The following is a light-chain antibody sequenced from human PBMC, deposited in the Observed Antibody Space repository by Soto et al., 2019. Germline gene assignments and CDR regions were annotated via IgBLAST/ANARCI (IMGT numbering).Light chain of an antibody. CDR2: NTN. Sequence: QSVLTQPPSTSGTPGQRVTISCSGSSSNIGNSVVHWYQKLPGTAPKLLIYNTNQRPSGVADRFSGSKSGTSASLAISGLQSEDEADYYCAAWDDSLNGLWVFGGGTKVTVL. V-gene: IGLV1-44*01. J-gene: IGLJ3*02. CDR3: AAWDDSLNGLWV. CDR1: SSNIGNSV.